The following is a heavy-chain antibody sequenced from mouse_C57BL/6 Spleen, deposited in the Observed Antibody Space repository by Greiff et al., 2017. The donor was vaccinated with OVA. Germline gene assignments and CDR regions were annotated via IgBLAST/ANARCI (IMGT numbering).Heavy chain of an antibody. V-gene: IGHV1-42*01. J-gene: IGHJ3*01. CDR2: INPSTGGT. CDR1: GYSFTGYY. Sequence: EVQLQQSGPELVKPGASVKISCKASGYSFTGYYMNWVKQSPEKSLEWIGEINPSTGGTTYNQKFKAKATLTVDKSSSTAYMQLKSLTSEDSAVYYCARAHYYGSSVAYWGQGTLVTVSA. CDR3: ARAHYYGSSVAY. D-gene: IGHD1-1*01.